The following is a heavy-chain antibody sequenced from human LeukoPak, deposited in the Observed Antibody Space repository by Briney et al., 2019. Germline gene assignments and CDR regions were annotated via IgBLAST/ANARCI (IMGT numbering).Heavy chain of an antibody. J-gene: IGHJ6*04. CDR1: GFTFSSYG. Sequence: GGSLRLSCAASGFTFSSYGMHWVRQAPGKGLEWVAVIWYDGSNKYYADSLKGRFTISRDNSKNTLYLQMNSLRAGGAAVYYCARDPGGMDVWGEGTTVTVSS. V-gene: IGHV3-33*01. CDR3: ARDPGGMDV. CDR2: IWYDGSNK.